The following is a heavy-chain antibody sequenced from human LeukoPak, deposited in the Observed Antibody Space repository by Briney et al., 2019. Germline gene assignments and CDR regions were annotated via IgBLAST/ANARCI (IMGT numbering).Heavy chain of an antibody. D-gene: IGHD3-3*01. CDR3: ARVQAPRSTIFGVVTLVYYGMDV. Sequence: PGGSLRLSCAASGFTFSSCSMNWVRQAPGKGLEWVSYISSSSSTIYYADSVKGRFTISRDNAKNSLYLQMNSLRDEDTAVYYCARVQAPRSTIFGVVTLVYYGMDVWGQGTTVTVSS. J-gene: IGHJ6*02. CDR2: ISSSSSTI. CDR1: GFTFSSCS. V-gene: IGHV3-48*02.